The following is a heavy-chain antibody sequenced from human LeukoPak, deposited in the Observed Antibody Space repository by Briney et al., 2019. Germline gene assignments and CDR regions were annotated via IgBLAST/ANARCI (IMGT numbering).Heavy chain of an antibody. J-gene: IGHJ4*02. Sequence: GGSLRLSCAASGFTFSSYAMSWVRQAPGKGLEWVSATSGSGGSTYYADSVKGRFTISRDNSKNTLYLQMNSLRAEDTAVYYCAKDINWNDGFDYWGQGTLVTVSS. V-gene: IGHV3-23*01. CDR3: AKDINWNDGFDY. CDR2: TSGSGGST. CDR1: GFTFSSYA. D-gene: IGHD1-1*01.